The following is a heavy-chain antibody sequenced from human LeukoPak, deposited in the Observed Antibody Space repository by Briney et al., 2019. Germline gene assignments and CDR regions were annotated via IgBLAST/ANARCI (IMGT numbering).Heavy chain of an antibody. J-gene: IGHJ5*02. CDR2: IYHSGST. CDR1: GYSISSGYY. V-gene: IGHV4-38-2*02. D-gene: IGHD2-2*01. CDR3: ARDVGPPRGYCSSTSCFSPLFGP. Sequence: SETLSLTCAVSGYSISSGYYWGWIRQPPGKGLEWIGSIYHSGSTYYNPSLKSRVTISVDTSKNQFSLKLSSVTAADTAVYYCARDVGPPRGYCSSTSCFSPLFGPWGQGTLVTVSS.